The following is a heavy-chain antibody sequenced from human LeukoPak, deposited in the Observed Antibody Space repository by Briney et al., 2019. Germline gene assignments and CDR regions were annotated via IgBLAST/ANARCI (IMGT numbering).Heavy chain of an antibody. V-gene: IGHV3-15*01. Sequence: GGSLRLSCAASGFTFSNAWMSWVRQAPGKGLEWVGRIKSKTDGGTTDYAAPVKGRFTISRDGSKNTLYLQMNSLKTEDTAVYYCTTEGYDSSGYSEDYWGQGTLVTVSS. CDR2: IKSKTDGGTT. J-gene: IGHJ4*02. CDR3: TTEGYDSSGYSEDY. D-gene: IGHD3-22*01. CDR1: GFTFSNAW.